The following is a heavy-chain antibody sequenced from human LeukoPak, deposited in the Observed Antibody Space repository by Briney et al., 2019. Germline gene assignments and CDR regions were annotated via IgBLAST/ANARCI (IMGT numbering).Heavy chain of an antibody. CDR1: GGSFSGYY. V-gene: IGHV4-34*01. Sequence: SETLSLTCAVYGGSFSGYYWSWIRQPPGKGLEWIGEINHSGSTNYNPSLKSRVTISVDTSKNQFSLKLSSVTAADTAVYYCARLNGAGDLDYWGQGTLVTVSS. J-gene: IGHJ4*02. CDR2: INHSGST. D-gene: IGHD7-27*01. CDR3: ARLNGAGDLDY.